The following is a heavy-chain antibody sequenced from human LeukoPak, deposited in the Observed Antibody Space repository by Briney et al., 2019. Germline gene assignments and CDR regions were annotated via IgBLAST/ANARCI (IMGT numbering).Heavy chain of an antibody. CDR2: FDPEDGET. V-gene: IGHV1-24*01. Sequence: ASGKVSFQASGDTLNNYSISWVGPDPGQGVEWVGGFDPEDGETIYAQKFQGRVTMTEDTSTDTAYMELSSLRSEDTAVYYCATEGDYEGKGGYWGQGTLVTVSS. D-gene: IGHD4-17*01. CDR1: GDTLNNYS. CDR3: ATEGDYEGKGGY. J-gene: IGHJ4*02.